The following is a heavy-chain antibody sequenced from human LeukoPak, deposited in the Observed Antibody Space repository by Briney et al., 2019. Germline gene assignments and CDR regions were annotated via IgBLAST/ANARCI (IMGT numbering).Heavy chain of an antibody. CDR1: GGSFSGYY. V-gene: IGHV4-34*01. CDR2: INHSGST. D-gene: IGHD3-22*01. CDR3: ARGSFCYDSSGYYLYRGFDY. J-gene: IGHJ4*02. Sequence: SETLSLTCAVYGGSFSGYYWSWIRQPPGKGLEWIGEINHSGSTNYNPSLKSRVTISVDTSKNQFSLKLSSVTAADTAVYYCARGSFCYDSSGYYLYRGFDYWGQGTLVTVSS.